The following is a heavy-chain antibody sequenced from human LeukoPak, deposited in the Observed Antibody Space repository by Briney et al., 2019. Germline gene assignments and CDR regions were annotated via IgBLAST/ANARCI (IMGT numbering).Heavy chain of an antibody. D-gene: IGHD6-13*01. Sequence: SVKVSCKASGGTFSSYAISWVQQAPGQGLEWMGRIIPILGIANYAQKFQGRVTITADKSTSTAYMELSSLRSEDTAVYYCASSSWEWCYGMDVWGEGTTVTVSS. CDR2: IIPILGIA. CDR3: ASSSWEWCYGMDV. J-gene: IGHJ6*04. CDR1: GGTFSSYA. V-gene: IGHV1-69*04.